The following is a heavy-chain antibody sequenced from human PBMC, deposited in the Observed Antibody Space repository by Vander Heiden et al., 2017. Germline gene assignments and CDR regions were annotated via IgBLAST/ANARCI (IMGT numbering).Heavy chain of an antibody. J-gene: IGHJ4*02. CDR3: AKGVFDVLSGYLDH. Sequence: EVELVESGGGLARPGGTLRLSCTTSGFPIEKFGMHWVRQSPGRGLEWVSGISWSSASRGYADSVKGRFTISRDNAKNSLYLHMNSLTTEDTALYYCAKGVFDVLSGYLDHWGQGALVVVSS. D-gene: IGHD3-3*01. V-gene: IGHV3-9*01. CDR1: GFPIEKFG. CDR2: ISWSSASR.